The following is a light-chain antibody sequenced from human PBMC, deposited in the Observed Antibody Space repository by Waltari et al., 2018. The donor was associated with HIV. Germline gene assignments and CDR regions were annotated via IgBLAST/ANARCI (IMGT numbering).Light chain of an antibody. V-gene: IGLV1-44*01. CDR1: SSNIGRNN. J-gene: IGLJ3*02. Sequence: QSVVTQPPSASGTPGQRVTIPCFGSSSNIGRNNVNWYQQVPGTAPKLLIYSNNQRPSGVPDRFSGSKSGTSASLAISGLQSEDEVDYFCASWDDRLSGWVFGGGTKLTVL. CDR3: ASWDDRLSGWV. CDR2: SNN.